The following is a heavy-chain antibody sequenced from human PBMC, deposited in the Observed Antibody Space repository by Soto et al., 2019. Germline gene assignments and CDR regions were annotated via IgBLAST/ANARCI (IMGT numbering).Heavy chain of an antibody. CDR3: ARDHYGSGSYYFY. J-gene: IGHJ4*02. V-gene: IGHV1-46*01. CDR2: INPSGGTT. CDR1: GYTFTSYY. D-gene: IGHD3-10*01. Sequence: ASVKVSCKASGYTFTSYYIHWVRQAPGQGLEWMGMINPSGGTTTCAQKFQGRVTMTRDTSTSTVYMDLSSLRFEDTALYYCARDHYGSGSYYFYWGQGTLVTVSS.